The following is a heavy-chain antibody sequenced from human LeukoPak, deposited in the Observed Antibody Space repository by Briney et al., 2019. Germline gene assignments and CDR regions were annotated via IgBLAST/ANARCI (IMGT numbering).Heavy chain of an antibody. Sequence: HPGGSLRLSCAASGFTFSSYAMSWVRQAPGKWLEWVSAISGSGGSTYYADSVKGRFTISRDDSKNTLYLQMNSLRAEDTAVYYCAKDVGLRYFDWSGWGQGTLVTVSS. V-gene: IGHV3-23*01. D-gene: IGHD3-9*01. J-gene: IGHJ4*02. CDR2: ISGSGGST. CDR1: GFTFSSYA. CDR3: AKDVGLRYFDWSG.